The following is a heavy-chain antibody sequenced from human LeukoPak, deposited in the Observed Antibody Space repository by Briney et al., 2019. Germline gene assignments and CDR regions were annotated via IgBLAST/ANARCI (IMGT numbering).Heavy chain of an antibody. D-gene: IGHD3-22*01. V-gene: IGHV3-21*01. CDR1: GFTLRSYS. J-gene: IGHJ6*03. Sequence: GGSLRLSCAASGFTLRSYSMNWVRQAPGKGLEWVSSISYSSSYIYYVDSVKGRFTISRDNAKNSLYLQMHSLRAEDTAVYYCARALPGYYDTRGRYYYMDVWGKGTTVTVSS. CDR2: ISYSSSYI. CDR3: ARALPGYYDTRGRYYYMDV.